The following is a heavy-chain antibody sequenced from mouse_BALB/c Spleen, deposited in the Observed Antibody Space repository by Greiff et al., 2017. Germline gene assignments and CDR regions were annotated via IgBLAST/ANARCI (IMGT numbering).Heavy chain of an antibody. V-gene: IGHV1-9*01. CDR3: ARGGANPGRFAY. CDR2: ILPGSGST. Sequence: QVQLQQSGAEMMKPGASVKISCKATGYTFSSYWIEWVKQRPGHGLEWIGEILPGSGSTNYNEKFKGKATFTADTSSNTAYMQLSSLTSEDSAVYYCARGGANPGRFAYWGQGTLVTVSA. J-gene: IGHJ3*01. CDR1: GYTFSSYW.